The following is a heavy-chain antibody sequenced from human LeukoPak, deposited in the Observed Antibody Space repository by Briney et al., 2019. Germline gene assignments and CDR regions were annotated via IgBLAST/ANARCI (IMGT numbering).Heavy chain of an antibody. CDR3: ARHGSVRSPLGP. CDR1: GGSINSYY. V-gene: IGHV4-4*09. D-gene: IGHD3-10*01. Sequence: SETLSLTCTVSGGSINSYYWSWIGQPPGKGLEGIGYIYATGSTNYNPSLKSRVSISVDTSNNHFSLNLRSVTAADTAVYYCARHGSVRSPLGPWGQGTPVTVAS. J-gene: IGHJ5*02. CDR2: IYATGST.